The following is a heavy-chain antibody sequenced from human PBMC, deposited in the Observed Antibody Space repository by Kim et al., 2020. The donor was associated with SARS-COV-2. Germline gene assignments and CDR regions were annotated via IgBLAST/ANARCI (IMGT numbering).Heavy chain of an antibody. CDR3: AGAKPSIAAAAPP. Sequence: YASSVKGRFTISKDNSKNPLYLQMTSLRAEDTAVYYCAGAKPSIAAAAPPWGQGTLVTVSS. D-gene: IGHD6-13*01. V-gene: IGHV3-23*01. J-gene: IGHJ5*02.